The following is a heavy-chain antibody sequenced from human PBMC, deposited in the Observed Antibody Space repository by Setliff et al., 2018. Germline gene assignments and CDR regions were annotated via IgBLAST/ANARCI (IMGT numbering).Heavy chain of an antibody. V-gene: IGHV3-23*01. CDR2: ISGDSSFT. CDR3: AKAGGSGFGMDYLDS. CDR1: GFTFNHFA. J-gene: IGHJ4*02. D-gene: IGHD3-3*01. Sequence: GGSLRLSCATSGFTFNHFAMAWVRQAPGKGLEWVSIISGDSSFTNYAGSVRGRATIFRDSSGNNVYLHMNSLTAADSAMNYCAKAGGSGFGMDYLDSWGQGTLVTVSS.